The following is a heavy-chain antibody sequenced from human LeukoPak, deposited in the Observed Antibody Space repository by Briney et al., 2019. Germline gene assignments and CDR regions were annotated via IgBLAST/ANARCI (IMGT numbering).Heavy chain of an antibody. CDR3: ASFPLDV. CDR1: GFTFSSYE. J-gene: IGHJ6*04. CDR2: ISSSSDTI. V-gene: IGHV3-48*03. Sequence: PGGSLRLSCAVSGFTFSSYEMTWVRQAPGKGLEWVSFISSSSDTIYYADSVKGRFTISRDNVKNSLFLQMNSLRAEDTAVYYCASFPLDVWGTGTTVTISS.